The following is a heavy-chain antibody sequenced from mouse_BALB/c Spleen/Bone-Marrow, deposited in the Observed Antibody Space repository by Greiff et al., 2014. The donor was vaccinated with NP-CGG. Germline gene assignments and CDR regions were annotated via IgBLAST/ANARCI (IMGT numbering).Heavy chain of an antibody. Sequence: VKLMESGAELAKPGASVKMSCKVSDYTFTTYWMHWVKQRPGQGLERIGYIDPRTGYTEYNQKFKDKATLTADKSSSTAYMQLSSLTSEDSAVYYCARYWDAYWGQGTLVTVSA. J-gene: IGHJ3*01. D-gene: IGHD4-1*01. CDR3: ARYWDAY. V-gene: IGHV1-7*01. CDR2: IDPRTGYT. CDR1: DYTFTTYW.